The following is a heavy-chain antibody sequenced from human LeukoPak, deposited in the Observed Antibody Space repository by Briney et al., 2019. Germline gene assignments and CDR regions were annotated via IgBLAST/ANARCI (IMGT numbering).Heavy chain of an antibody. CDR2: IWYDGSNK. D-gene: IGHD3-22*01. Sequence: GRSLSLSCAASGFTFSSYAMHWVRQAPGKGLEWVALIWYDGSNKYYADSVKGRFTISRDNSKNTLYLQMNSLRAEDTAVYYCAKDPYDSSGYTFDYWGQGTLVTVSS. V-gene: IGHV3-33*06. CDR3: AKDPYDSSGYTFDY. CDR1: GFTFSSYA. J-gene: IGHJ4*02.